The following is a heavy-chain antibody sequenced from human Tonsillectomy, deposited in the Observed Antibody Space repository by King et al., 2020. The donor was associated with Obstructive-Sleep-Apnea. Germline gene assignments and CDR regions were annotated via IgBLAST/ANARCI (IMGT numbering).Heavy chain of an antibody. CDR2: IYYSGST. J-gene: IGHJ4*02. D-gene: IGHD3-22*01. CDR1: GGSISSYY. CDR3: ARRYYDSSGPFDY. Sequence: VQLQESGPGLVKPSETLSLTCTVSGGSISSYYWSWIRQPPGKGLEWIGDIYYSGSTNYNPSLKRRVTTSVDPSQNQFSLKLSSVTAADTAVYYCARRYYDSSGPFDYWGQGTLVTVSS. V-gene: IGHV4-59*08.